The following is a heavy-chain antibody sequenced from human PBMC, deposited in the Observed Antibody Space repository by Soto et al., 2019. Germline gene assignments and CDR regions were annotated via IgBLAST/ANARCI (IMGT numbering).Heavy chain of an antibody. CDR3: ARDNWNPSWYFDL. CDR2: IKQEGSEK. CDR1: GFTFSRYW. J-gene: IGHJ2*01. D-gene: IGHD1-20*01. V-gene: IGHV3-7*01. Sequence: EVQLVESGGGLVQPGGSLRLSCAASGFTFSRYWMSWVRQAPGKGPEWVASIKQEGSEKYYVDSVKGRFTISRDNAKNALYLQMNSLRAEDTAVFYCARDNWNPSWYFDLWGRGTLVTVYS.